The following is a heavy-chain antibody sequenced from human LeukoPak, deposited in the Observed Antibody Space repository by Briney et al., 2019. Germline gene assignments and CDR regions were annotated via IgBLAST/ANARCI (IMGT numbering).Heavy chain of an antibody. V-gene: IGHV3-23*01. CDR3: ARGADSGYSSDN. J-gene: IGHJ4*02. CDR1: GFTFSSYG. Sequence: GGSLRLSCAASGFTFSSYGMSWVRQAPGKGLEWVSAISGSGGSTYYADSVKGRFTISRDNSKNTLYLQMNSLRAEDTAVYYCARGADSGYSSDNWGQGTLVSVSS. D-gene: IGHD3-9*01. CDR2: ISGSGGST.